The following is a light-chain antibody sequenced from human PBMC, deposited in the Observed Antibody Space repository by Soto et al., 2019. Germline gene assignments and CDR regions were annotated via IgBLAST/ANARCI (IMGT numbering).Light chain of an antibody. CDR2: DDS. Sequence: SYELTQPPSVSVAPGQTAKIACGGGNIRGYSVHWYLQKSGQAPVLVVYDDSDRTAGIPERFSGSNSGNMATLSISRVEAGDEAEYYCQVWDSRGDRPVFGGGTKLTVL. CDR3: QVWDSRGDRPV. CDR1: NIRGYS. V-gene: IGLV3-21*02. J-gene: IGLJ2*01.